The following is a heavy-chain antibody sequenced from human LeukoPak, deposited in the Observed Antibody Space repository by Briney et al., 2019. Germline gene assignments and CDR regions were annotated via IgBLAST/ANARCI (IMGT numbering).Heavy chain of an antibody. CDR2: INQDGSEK. CDR3: ARDPRLSGYDYGGYFDY. CDR1: GLTFRSYW. Sequence: GGSLRLSCAVSGLTFRSYWMSWVRQAPGKGLEWVANINQDGSEKYFVDSVKGRFTISRDNAKNSLYLQMNSLRAEDTAVYYCARDPRLSGYDYGGYFDYWGQGTLVTVSS. V-gene: IGHV3-7*01. J-gene: IGHJ4*02. D-gene: IGHD5-12*01.